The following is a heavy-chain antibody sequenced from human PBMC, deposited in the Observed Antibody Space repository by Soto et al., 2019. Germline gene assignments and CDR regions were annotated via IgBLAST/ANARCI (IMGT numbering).Heavy chain of an antibody. J-gene: IGHJ4*02. Sequence: SETLSLTCTVSGGSISSSSYYWGWIRQPPGKGLEWIGSIYYSGSTYYNPSLKSRVTISVDTSKNQFSLKLSSVTAADTAVYYCARLRPGIAVAGTDFDYWGQGTLVTVSS. CDR3: ARLRPGIAVAGTDFDY. D-gene: IGHD6-19*01. CDR2: IYYSGST. V-gene: IGHV4-39*01. CDR1: GGSISSSSYY.